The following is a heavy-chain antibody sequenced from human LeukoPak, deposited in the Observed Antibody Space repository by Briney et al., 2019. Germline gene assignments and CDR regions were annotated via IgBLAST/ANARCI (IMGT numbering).Heavy chain of an antibody. J-gene: IGHJ2*01. CDR1: GYSFTSYW. V-gene: IGHV5-10-1*04. D-gene: IGHD2-2*01. Sequence: GESLKISCKGSGYSFTSYWISWVRQMPGKGLEWMGRIDPSDSYTNYSPSFQGQVTISADKSISTAYLQWSSLKASDTAMYYCARHNRYCTATSCYGSWWYLDLWGRGTQVTVSS. CDR2: IDPSDSYT. CDR3: ARHNRYCTATSCYGSWWYLDL.